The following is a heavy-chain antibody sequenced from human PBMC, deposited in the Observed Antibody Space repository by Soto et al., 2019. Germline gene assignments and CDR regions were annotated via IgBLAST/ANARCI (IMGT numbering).Heavy chain of an antibody. CDR2: IIPIFGTA. D-gene: IGHD3-10*01. V-gene: IGHV1-69*13. CDR1: GGTFSSYA. J-gene: IGHJ4*02. CDR3: ARDVEYYGSGSYFYFDY. Sequence: SVKVSCKASGGTFSSYAISWVRQAPGQGLEWMGGIIPIFGTANYAQKFQGRATITADESTSTAYMELSSLRSEDTAVYYCARDVEYYGSGSYFYFDYWGQGTPVTVSS.